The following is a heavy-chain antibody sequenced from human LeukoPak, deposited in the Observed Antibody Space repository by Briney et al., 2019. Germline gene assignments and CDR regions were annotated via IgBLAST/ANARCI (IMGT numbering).Heavy chain of an antibody. D-gene: IGHD6-13*01. CDR3: ARGAFRSWYIITGDYYYYYYMDV. CDR2: INPNSGGT. CDR1: GYTFTGYY. J-gene: IGHJ6*03. Sequence: GASVKVSCKASGYTFTGYYMHWVRQAPGQGLECMGWINPNSGGTNYAQKFQGRVTMTRDTSISTAYMELSRLRSDDTAVYYCARGAFRSWYIITGDYYYYYYMDVWGKGTTVTVSS. V-gene: IGHV1-2*02.